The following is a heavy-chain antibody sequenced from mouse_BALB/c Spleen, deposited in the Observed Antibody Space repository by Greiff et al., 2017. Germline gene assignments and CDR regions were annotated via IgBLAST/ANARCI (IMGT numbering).Heavy chain of an antibody. V-gene: IGHV1-87*01. Sequence: VQLQQSGAELARPGASVKLSCKASGYTFTSYWMQWVKQRPGQGLEWIGAIYPGDGDTRYTQKFKGKATLTADKSSSTAYMQLSSLASEDSAVYYCAITTAHYYAMDYWGQGTSVTVSS. CDR3: AITTAHYYAMDY. CDR1: GYTFTSYW. CDR2: IYPGDGDT. J-gene: IGHJ4*01. D-gene: IGHD1-2*01.